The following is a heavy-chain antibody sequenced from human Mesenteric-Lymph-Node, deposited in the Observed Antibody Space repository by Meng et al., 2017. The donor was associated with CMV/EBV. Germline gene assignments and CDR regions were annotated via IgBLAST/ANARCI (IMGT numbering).Heavy chain of an antibody. D-gene: IGHD3-22*01. CDR3: ARSHDSIGSYYGASDY. V-gene: IGHV3-30*02. Sequence: GGSLRLSCAASGFTFTTYGMHWVRQAPGKGLEWVTFIRYDGSNKYYADSVKARFTISRDNSRNTLYLQMNSLRTEDTAVYYCARSHDSIGSYYGASDYWGQGTLVTVSS. CDR2: IRYDGSNK. CDR1: GFTFTTYG. J-gene: IGHJ4*02.